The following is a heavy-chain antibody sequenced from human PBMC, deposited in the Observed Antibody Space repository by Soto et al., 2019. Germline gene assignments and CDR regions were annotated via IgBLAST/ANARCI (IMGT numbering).Heavy chain of an antibody. V-gene: IGHV4-30-4*01. Sequence: QVQLQESGPGLVKPSQTLSLTCTVSGGSISSGDYYWSWIRQPPGKGLEWIGYIYYSGSTYYNPSLKSRVTLSVDTSKNQFSLKLSSVTAADTAVYYCATGSTYYYDSSGSRLGYWGQGTLVTVSS. D-gene: IGHD3-22*01. J-gene: IGHJ4*02. CDR2: IYYSGST. CDR1: GGSISSGDYY. CDR3: ATGSTYYYDSSGSRLGY.